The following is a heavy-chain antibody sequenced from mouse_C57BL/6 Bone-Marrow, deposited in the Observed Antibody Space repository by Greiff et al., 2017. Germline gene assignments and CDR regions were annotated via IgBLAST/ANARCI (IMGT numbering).Heavy chain of an antibody. V-gene: IGHV1-69*01. Sequence: QVQLKQPGAELVMPGASVKLSCKASGYTFTSYWMHWVKQRPGQGLEWIGEIDPSDSYTNYNQKFKGKSTLTVDKSSSTAYMQLSSLTSEDSAVYYCARSSWGAYWGQGALVTVSA. J-gene: IGHJ3*01. CDR3: ARSSWGAY. D-gene: IGHD4-1*01. CDR1: GYTFTSYW. CDR2: IDPSDSYT.